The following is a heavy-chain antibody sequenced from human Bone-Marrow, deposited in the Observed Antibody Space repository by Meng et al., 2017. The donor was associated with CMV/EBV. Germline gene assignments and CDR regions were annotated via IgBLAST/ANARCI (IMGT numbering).Heavy chain of an antibody. V-gene: IGHV1-2*02. J-gene: IGHJ6*02. CDR2: VNPNSGGT. CDR1: GYTFTAHD. D-gene: IGHD1-20*01. Sequence: ASVKVSCKASGYTFTAHDFHWVRQAPGQGLEWMGWVNPNSGGTNYAQKLQGRVTMTRDTSISTAYVELSSLRSEYTAVYYCATFYDWNYHHGMDVWGQGTTVTVSS. CDR3: ATFYDWNYHHGMDV.